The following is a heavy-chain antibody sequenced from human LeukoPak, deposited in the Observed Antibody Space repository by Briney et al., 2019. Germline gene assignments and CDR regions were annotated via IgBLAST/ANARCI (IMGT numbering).Heavy chain of an antibody. J-gene: IGHJ6*02. D-gene: IGHD6-19*01. CDR2: TYYRTAWHF. V-gene: IGHV6-1*01. CDR3: ASGWSLGV. Sequence: PSQTLSLTCAISGDSVSSNSAAWNWIRQSPSRGLEWLGRTYYRTAWHFDYADAVKGRLTINSDTSKNQFSLQMNSLTPEDTAVYYRASGWSLGVWGQGTAVAVSS. CDR1: GDSVSSNSAA.